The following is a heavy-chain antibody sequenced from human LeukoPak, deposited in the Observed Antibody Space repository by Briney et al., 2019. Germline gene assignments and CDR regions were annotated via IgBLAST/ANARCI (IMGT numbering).Heavy chain of an antibody. D-gene: IGHD5-12*01. CDR3: ARGEGGYSGYDFYYFDY. CDR1: GGTFSSYA. CDR2: IIPIFGTA. V-gene: IGHV1-69*13. J-gene: IGHJ4*02. Sequence: ASVKVSCTASGGTFSSYAISWVRQAPGQGLEWMGGIIPIFGTANYAQKFQGRVTITADESTSTAYMELSSLRSEDTAVYYCARGEGGYSGYDFYYFDYWGQGTLATVSS.